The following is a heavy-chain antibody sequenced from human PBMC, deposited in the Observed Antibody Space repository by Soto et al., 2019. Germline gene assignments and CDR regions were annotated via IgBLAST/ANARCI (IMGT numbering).Heavy chain of an antibody. D-gene: IGHD3-22*01. Sequence: LRLSCAASGFTLSSHAMHWVRQTPGKGLEWVAVISYDRSNKYYADSVKGRFTISEDNSKNTLDLQMNSLRAEDTAVYYCARDSTYYDTSGYQNALDIWGQGTLVTVSS. CDR3: ARDSTYYDTSGYQNALDI. CDR2: ISYDRSNK. V-gene: IGHV3-30-3*01. J-gene: IGHJ4*03. CDR1: GFTLSSHA.